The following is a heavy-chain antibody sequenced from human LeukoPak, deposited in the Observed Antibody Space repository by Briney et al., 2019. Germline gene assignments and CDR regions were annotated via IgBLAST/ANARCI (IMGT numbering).Heavy chain of an antibody. CDR3: ASCGIAVAGILNWFDP. CDR2: IIPIFGTA. D-gene: IGHD6-19*01. V-gene: IGHV1-69*13. J-gene: IGHJ5*02. CDR1: GYTFTSYG. Sequence: SVKVSCKASGYTFTSYGISWVRQAPGQGLEWMGGIIPIFGTANYAQKFQGRVTITADESTSTAYMELSSLRSEDTAVYYCASCGIAVAGILNWFDPWGQGTLATVSS.